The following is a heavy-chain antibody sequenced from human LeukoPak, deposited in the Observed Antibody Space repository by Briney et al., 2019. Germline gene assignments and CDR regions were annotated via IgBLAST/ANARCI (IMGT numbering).Heavy chain of an antibody. J-gene: IGHJ6*03. CDR1: GGSISSYY. CDR3: ARVEEGYGSGRRENYYYYYMDV. V-gene: IGHV4-59*01. CDR2: IHYTGST. D-gene: IGHD3-10*01. Sequence: SETLSLTFTVSGGSISSYYWSWIRQPPGKGLEWIGYIHYTGSTSYNPSLKSRVTMSVDTSKNQFSLKLSSVTAADTAVYYCARVEEGYGSGRRENYYYYYMDVWGKGTTVTISS.